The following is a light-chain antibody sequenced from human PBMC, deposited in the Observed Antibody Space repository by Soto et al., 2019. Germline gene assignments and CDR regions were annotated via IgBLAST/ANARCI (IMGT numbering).Light chain of an antibody. CDR2: GAS. V-gene: IGKV3-15*01. CDR1: QSVSNK. CDR3: QQYNDWPRT. Sequence: EIVMAQSPATLSVSPGERATLSCTESQSVSNKLAWYQQKPGQAPRLLIYGASTRATSIPARFSGSGSGTEFTLTISSLQSEDFAVYYCQQYNDWPRTFGQGTKVVIK. J-gene: IGKJ1*01.